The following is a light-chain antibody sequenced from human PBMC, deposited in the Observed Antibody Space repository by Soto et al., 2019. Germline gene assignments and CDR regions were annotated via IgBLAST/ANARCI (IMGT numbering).Light chain of an antibody. Sequence: ALQLTQSPSSLSASVGDRVTITCRASQGISSALAWYQQKPGKAPKLLIYDASSLESGVPSRFSGSGSGTDFTLTISSQQPEDFATYYCQQFNSYLTFGGGTKVEIK. CDR3: QQFNSYLT. V-gene: IGKV1-13*02. CDR1: QGISSA. CDR2: DAS. J-gene: IGKJ4*01.